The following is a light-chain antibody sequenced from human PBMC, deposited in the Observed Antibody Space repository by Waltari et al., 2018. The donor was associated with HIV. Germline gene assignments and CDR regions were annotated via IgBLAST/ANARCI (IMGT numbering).Light chain of an antibody. Sequence: QSALTQPASVSGSPEQSITISCTGTSSDVGGYNLVSWYQQHPGKAPKLMIYEVSKRPSGVSNRFSGSKSGNTASLTISGLQAEDEADYYCCAYAGSTTYVIFGGGTKLTVL. V-gene: IGLV2-23*02. J-gene: IGLJ2*01. CDR2: EVS. CDR1: SSDVGGYNL. CDR3: CAYAGSTTYVI.